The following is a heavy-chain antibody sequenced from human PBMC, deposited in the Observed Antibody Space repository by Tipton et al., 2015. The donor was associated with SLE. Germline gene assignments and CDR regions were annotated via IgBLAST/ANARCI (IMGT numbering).Heavy chain of an antibody. CDR2: FYHDGYT. D-gene: IGHD2-21*01. J-gene: IGHJ4*02. Sequence: TLSLTCAVYGGSFSGYYWSWIRQSPGKGLEWIGEFYHDGYTGYNPSLKSRVIISGDTSKNQFSLREPSVTAADTAVYFCARGQGAYCGSDCKVTLDFWGQGTPVTVSA. CDR3: ARGQGAYCGSDCKVTLDF. V-gene: IGHV4-34*01. CDR1: GGSFSGYY.